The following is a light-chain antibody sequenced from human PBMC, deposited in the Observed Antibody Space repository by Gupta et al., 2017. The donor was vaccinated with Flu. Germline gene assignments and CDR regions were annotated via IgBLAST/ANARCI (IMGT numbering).Light chain of an antibody. J-gene: IGKJ3*01. CDR3: QQSYSTPLT. CDR2: AAS. CDR1: QSISSY. Sequence: DIQMTQSPSSLSASVGDRVTITCRASQSISSYVNWYQQKSGKAPKLLIYAASSLQSGVPSRFSGSGSGTDFTLTISSLQPEDFATYYCQQSYSTPLTFGPGTKVDIK. V-gene: IGKV1-39*01.